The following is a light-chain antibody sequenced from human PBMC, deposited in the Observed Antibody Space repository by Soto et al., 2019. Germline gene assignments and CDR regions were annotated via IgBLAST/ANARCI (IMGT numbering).Light chain of an antibody. Sequence: DIQMTQSPSTLSASVGDRVTITCRASESISSWVAWCQQKSGKAPTVLIYDASILTSEVPSRFSGSGSWTEFTLTIISLQPDDFATYYCQQYNNYPWTFGQGTKVEIK. CDR3: QQYNNYPWT. V-gene: IGKV1-5*01. J-gene: IGKJ1*01. CDR2: DAS. CDR1: ESISSW.